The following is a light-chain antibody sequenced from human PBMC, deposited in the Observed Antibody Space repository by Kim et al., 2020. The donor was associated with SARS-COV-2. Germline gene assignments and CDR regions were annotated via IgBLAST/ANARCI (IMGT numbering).Light chain of an antibody. J-gene: IGKJ1*01. CDR3: QQYYSYPPWT. CDR2: AAS. CDR1: KGISSD. V-gene: IGKV1-8*01. Sequence: STGDRVTITCRASKGISSDLAWYQQKPGKAPKLLIYAASTLQSGVPSRFSGSGSGTDFTLTISCLQSEDFATYYCQQYYSYPPWTFGQGTKVDIK.